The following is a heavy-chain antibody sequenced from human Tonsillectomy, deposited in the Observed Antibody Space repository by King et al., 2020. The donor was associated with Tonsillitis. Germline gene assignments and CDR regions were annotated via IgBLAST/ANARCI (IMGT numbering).Heavy chain of an antibody. CDR2: ISYDGSNK. Sequence: VQLVESGGGVVQPGRSVRLSCAASGFTFSSYGVHWVRQAPGKGLEWVAVISYDGSNKYYADSVKGRFNISRDNSKNTLYLQMNSRRVEDTAVYYCARNYYYGGGHSDWMFVWGQWATVTVSS. CDR1: GFTFSSYG. CDR3: ARNYYYGGGHSDWMFV. J-gene: IGHJ6*02. D-gene: IGHD3-22*01. V-gene: IGHV3-33*05.